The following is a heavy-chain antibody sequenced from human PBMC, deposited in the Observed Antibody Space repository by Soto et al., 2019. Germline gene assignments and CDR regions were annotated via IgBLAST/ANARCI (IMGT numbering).Heavy chain of an antibody. D-gene: IGHD6-19*01. Sequence: GGSLRLSCAASGFPFDDYAMHWVRPAPGKGLEWVSGVSWNSGSTGYADSVKGRFTISRDNAKNSLSLQMNSLRVEDTALYYCAKADSSGWNSNFDYWGQGTLVTVS. CDR1: GFPFDDYA. J-gene: IGHJ4*02. V-gene: IGHV3-9*01. CDR3: AKADSSGWNSNFDY. CDR2: VSWNSGST.